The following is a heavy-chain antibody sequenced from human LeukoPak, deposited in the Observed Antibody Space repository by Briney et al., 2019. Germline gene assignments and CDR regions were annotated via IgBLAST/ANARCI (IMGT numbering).Heavy chain of an antibody. CDR1: GYTFTSYA. Sequence: ASVKVSCKASGYTFTSYAMNWVRQAPGQGLEWMGWINTNTGNPTYAQGFTGRFVFSLDTSVGTAYLQISSLKAEDTAVYYCARMESSGWSHYFDYWGQGTLVTVSS. D-gene: IGHD6-19*01. CDR3: ARMESSGWSHYFDY. J-gene: IGHJ4*02. CDR2: INTNTGNP. V-gene: IGHV7-4-1*02.